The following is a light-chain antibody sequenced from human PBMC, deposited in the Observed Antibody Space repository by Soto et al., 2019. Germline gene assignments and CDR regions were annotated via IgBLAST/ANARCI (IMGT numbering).Light chain of an antibody. CDR1: QSISNC. Sequence: DIQMTQSPPSLSASVGDRVTITCRASQSISNCLAWYQQKPEKAPKSLIDAASSLQSGVPSRFSGSGSGTDFTLTITSLQPEDVATYYCQQYDSYPPTFGGGTKVEIK. CDR3: QQYDSYPPT. CDR2: AAS. J-gene: IGKJ4*01. V-gene: IGKV1D-16*01.